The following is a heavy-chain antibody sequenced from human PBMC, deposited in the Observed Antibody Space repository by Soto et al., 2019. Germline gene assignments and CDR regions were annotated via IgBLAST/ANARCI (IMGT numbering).Heavy chain of an antibody. D-gene: IGHD2-15*01. CDR3: ASPKKRYCSGGSCYGDFDY. J-gene: IGHJ4*02. V-gene: IGHV1-69*13. Sequence: ASVKVSCKASGGTFSSYAISWVRQAPGQGLEWMGGIIPIFGTANYAQKFQGRVTITADESTSTAYMELSSLRSEDTAVYSCASPKKRYCSGGSCYGDFDYWGQGTLVTVSS. CDR2: IIPIFGTA. CDR1: GGTFSSYA.